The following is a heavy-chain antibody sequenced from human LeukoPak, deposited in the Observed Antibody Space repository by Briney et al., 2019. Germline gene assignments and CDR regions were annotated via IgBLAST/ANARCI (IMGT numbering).Heavy chain of an antibody. CDR1: GYTFTGYY. Sequence: ASVKVSCKASGYTFTGYYMDWVRQAPGRGLEWMGWINPNSGGTNYAQKFQGRVTMTRDTSISTAYMELSRLRSDDTAVYYCARALRMATIILGYWGQGTLVTVSS. V-gene: IGHV1-2*02. CDR3: ARALRMATIILGY. CDR2: INPNSGGT. J-gene: IGHJ4*02. D-gene: IGHD5-24*01.